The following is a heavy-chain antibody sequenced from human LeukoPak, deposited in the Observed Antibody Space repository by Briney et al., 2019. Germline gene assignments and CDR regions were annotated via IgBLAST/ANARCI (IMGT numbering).Heavy chain of an antibody. V-gene: IGHV4-34*01. D-gene: IGHD3-16*02. CDR3: ARTYDYVWGSYRHYFDY. CDR2: INHSGST. J-gene: IGHJ4*02. Sequence: SETLSLTCAVYGGSFSGYYWSWIRQPPGKELEWIREINHSGSTNYNPSLKSRVTISVDTSKNQFSLKLSSVTAADTAVYYCARTYDYVWGSYRHYFDYWGQGTLVTVSS. CDR1: GGSFSGYY.